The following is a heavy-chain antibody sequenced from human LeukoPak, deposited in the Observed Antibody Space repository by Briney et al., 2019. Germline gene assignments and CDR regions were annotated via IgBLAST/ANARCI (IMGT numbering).Heavy chain of an antibody. D-gene: IGHD4-23*01. V-gene: IGHV1-18*01. J-gene: IGHJ4*02. CDR3: ARGYGATSDFEY. Sequence: ASVKVSCKASGYTLTTQTITWLRQAPGHGLEWMGWISGFDGDTDYAQKFQGRVTMTTDTSTNTAYMEVTSLRSDDTAVYYCARGYGATSDFEYWGQGTLVIVSS. CDR1: GYTLTTQT. CDR2: ISGFDGDT.